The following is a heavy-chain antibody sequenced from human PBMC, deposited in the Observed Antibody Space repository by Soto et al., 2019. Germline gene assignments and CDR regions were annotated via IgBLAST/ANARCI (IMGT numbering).Heavy chain of an antibody. V-gene: IGHV3-23*01. J-gene: IGHJ5*02. CDR1: GFPFGTTD. CDR2: IDGSGGIT. CDR3: VKNSGWFNT. Sequence: GGSLRLSCAAPGFPFGTTDMSWVRQAPGEGLEWVSTIDGSGGITFYADSVKGRFTISRDNSRNTVYLQMNSLRGDDTALYYCVKNSGWFNTWGQGALVTVSS. D-gene: IGHD3-10*01.